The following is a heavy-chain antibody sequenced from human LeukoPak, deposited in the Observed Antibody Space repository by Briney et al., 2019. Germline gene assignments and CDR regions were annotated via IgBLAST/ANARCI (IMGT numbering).Heavy chain of an antibody. CDR3: AREYSGSLMAFDY. CDR2: ISSSSSYI. D-gene: IGHD1-26*01. Sequence: GGSLRLSCAASGFTFSSYSMNWVRQAPGKGLEWVSSISSSSSYIYYADSVKGRFTIFRDNAKNSLYLQMNSLRAEDTAVYYCAREYSGSLMAFDYWGQGTLVTVSS. V-gene: IGHV3-21*01. J-gene: IGHJ4*02. CDR1: GFTFSSYS.